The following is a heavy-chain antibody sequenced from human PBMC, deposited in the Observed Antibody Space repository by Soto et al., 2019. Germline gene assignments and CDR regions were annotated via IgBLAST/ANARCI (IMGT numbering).Heavy chain of an antibody. CDR2: IYWNDDE. D-gene: IGHD2-2*01. Sequence: GSGPTLVNPTQTLTLTCSFSGFSLSTTGVGVGWIRQPPGKALEWLALIYWNDDERYSPSLKSRLTITKDTSKNQVVLTMTNMDPVDTATYYCTRSGTNPGYCDSTSCISWFDPWGQGTLVTVSS. CDR3: TRSGTNPGYCDSTSCISWFDP. V-gene: IGHV2-5*01. J-gene: IGHJ5*02. CDR1: GFSLSTTGVG.